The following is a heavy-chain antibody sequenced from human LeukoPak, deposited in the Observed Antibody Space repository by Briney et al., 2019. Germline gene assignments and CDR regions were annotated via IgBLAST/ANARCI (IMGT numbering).Heavy chain of an antibody. D-gene: IGHD4/OR15-4a*01. J-gene: IGHJ4*02. CDR1: GGSISGYY. CDR2: IFYTGST. Sequence: SETLSLTCTVSGGSISGYYWIWIRQPPGKGLEWIGYIFYTGSTTYNPSLKSRVTMSVDTSKNQFSLKLSSVTAADTAVYYCARLTTASHFDYWGQGTLVTVSS. CDR3: ARLTTASHFDY. V-gene: IGHV4-59*12.